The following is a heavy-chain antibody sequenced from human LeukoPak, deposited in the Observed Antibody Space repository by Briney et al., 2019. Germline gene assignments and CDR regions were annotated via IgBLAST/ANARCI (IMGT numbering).Heavy chain of an antibody. Sequence: SVKVSCKASGGTFSSYAISWVRQAPGQGLEWMGGIIPIFGTANYAQKFQGRVTITADESTSTAYMELSSLRSEDTAVYYCASERLLTPLYYYYYMDVWGKGTTVTVSS. CDR3: ASERLLTPLYYYYYMDV. CDR2: IIPIFGTA. D-gene: IGHD4/OR15-4a*01. CDR1: GGTFSSYA. V-gene: IGHV1-69*13. J-gene: IGHJ6*03.